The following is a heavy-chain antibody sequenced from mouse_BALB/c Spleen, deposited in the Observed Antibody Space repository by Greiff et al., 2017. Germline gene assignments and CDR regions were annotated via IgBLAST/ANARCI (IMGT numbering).Heavy chain of an antibody. J-gene: IGHJ1*01. CDR1: GYTFTDYN. CDR2: IYPYNGGT. CDR3: ARGGYDWYFDV. V-gene: IGHV1S29*02. D-gene: IGHD2-14*01. Sequence: EVQLQQSGPELVKPGASVKISCKASGYTFTDYNMHWVKQSHGKSLEWIGYIYPYNGGTGYNQKFKSKATLTVDNSSSTAYMELRSLTSEDSAVYYCARGGYDWYFDVWGAGTTVTVSS.